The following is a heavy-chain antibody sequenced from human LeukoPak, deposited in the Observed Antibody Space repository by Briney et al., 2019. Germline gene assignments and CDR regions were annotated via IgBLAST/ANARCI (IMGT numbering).Heavy chain of an antibody. CDR2: VYSGGDT. Sequence: RPGGSLRLSCAASGFTVSDNYMGWVRQAPGKGLEWVSTVYSGGDTYYADSVKGRFTISRDSSKNTLSLQMNSLRPEDTALYFCARGGAYHSFDFWGQGALVTVSS. D-gene: IGHD1-26*01. J-gene: IGHJ4*01. CDR3: ARGGAYHSFDF. CDR1: GFTVSDNY. V-gene: IGHV3-66*01.